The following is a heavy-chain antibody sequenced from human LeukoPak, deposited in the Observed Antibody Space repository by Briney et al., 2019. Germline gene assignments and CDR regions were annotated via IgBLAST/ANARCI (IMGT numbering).Heavy chain of an antibody. V-gene: IGHV4-59*01. D-gene: IGHD6-19*01. J-gene: IGHJ4*02. CDR3: ARGLSSGWYWAFDY. Sequence: PPETLSLTCTVSGGSISSYYWSWIRQPPGKGLERIGYIYYSGSTNYNPSLKSRVTISVDTSKNQFSLKLSSVTAADTAVYYCARGLSSGWYWAFDYWGQGTLVTVSS. CDR1: GGSISSYY. CDR2: IYYSGST.